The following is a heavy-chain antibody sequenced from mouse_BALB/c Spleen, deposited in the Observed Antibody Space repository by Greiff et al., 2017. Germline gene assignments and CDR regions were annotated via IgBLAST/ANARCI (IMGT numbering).Heavy chain of an antibody. CDR1: GDSITSGY. Sequence: EVKLLESGPSLVKPSQTLSLTCSVTGDSITSGYWNWIRKFPGNKLEYMGYISYSGSTYYNPSLKSRISITRDTSKNQYYLQLNSVTTEDTATYYCARSGSYYGSPYYFDYWGQGTTLTVSS. CDR2: ISYSGST. J-gene: IGHJ2*01. D-gene: IGHD1-1*01. CDR3: ARSGSYYGSPYYFDY. V-gene: IGHV3-8*02.